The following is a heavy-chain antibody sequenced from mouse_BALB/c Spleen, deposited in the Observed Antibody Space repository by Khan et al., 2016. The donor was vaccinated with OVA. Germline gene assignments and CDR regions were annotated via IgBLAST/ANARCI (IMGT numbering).Heavy chain of an antibody. Sequence: EVQLQESGPGLVKPSQSLSLTCTVTGYSITSNYAWNWIRQFPGNKLEWMGYISYSGSTPYNPSLKSRISITRDTSKNQFFLQLKSVTTEDTATYYCARGNYYGYYFDYWGQGTSLTVSS. CDR2: ISYSGST. D-gene: IGHD1-1*01. J-gene: IGHJ2*02. V-gene: IGHV3-2*02. CDR1: GYSITSNYA. CDR3: ARGNYYGYYFDY.